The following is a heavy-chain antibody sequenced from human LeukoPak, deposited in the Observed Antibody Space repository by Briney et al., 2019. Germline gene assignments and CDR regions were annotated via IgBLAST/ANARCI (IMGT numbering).Heavy chain of an antibody. V-gene: IGHV4-4*07. Sequence: SETLSLTCTVSGGSISSYYWSWIRQPAGKGLEWIGRIYTSGSTNYNPSLKSRVTMSVDTSKNQFSLKLSSVTAADTAVYYCARDGGSSSSLVNWFDPWGQGTLVTVSS. CDR2: IYTSGST. CDR3: ARDGGSSSSLVNWFDP. J-gene: IGHJ5*02. D-gene: IGHD6-6*01. CDR1: GGSISSYY.